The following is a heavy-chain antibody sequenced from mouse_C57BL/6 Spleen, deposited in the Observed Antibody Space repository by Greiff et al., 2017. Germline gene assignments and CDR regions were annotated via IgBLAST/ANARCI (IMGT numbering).Heavy chain of an antibody. V-gene: IGHV1-74*01. CDR1: GYTFTSYW. CDR2: IHPSDSDT. CDR3: AIPIYYGNPYAMDY. Sequence: QVQLKQPGAELVKPGASVKVSCKASGYTFTSYWMHWVKQRPGQGLEWIGRIHPSDSDTNYNQKFKGKATLTVDKSSSTAYMQLSSLTSEDSAVYYCAIPIYYGNPYAMDYWGQGTSVTVSS. J-gene: IGHJ4*01. D-gene: IGHD2-1*01.